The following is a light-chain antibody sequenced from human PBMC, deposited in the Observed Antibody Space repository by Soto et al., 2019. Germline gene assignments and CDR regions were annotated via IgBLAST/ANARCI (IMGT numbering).Light chain of an antibody. CDR2: GAS. V-gene: IGKV3-15*01. CDR1: QYINSN. Sequence: EIVMTQSPATLSVSPGDRVTLSCWASQYINSNVAWYQQKRGQAPRILIYGASTRYTGIPARFSGSGSGTEFTLIISSLQSEDFAVYYCQQYNNWPRTFGQGTRVEIK. J-gene: IGKJ1*01. CDR3: QQYNNWPRT.